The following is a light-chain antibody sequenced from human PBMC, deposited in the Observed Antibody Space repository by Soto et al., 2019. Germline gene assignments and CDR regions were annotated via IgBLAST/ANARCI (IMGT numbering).Light chain of an antibody. Sequence: QSVLTQPPSASGTPGQRVTISCSGSSSNIGSNYVYWYQQFPGTAPKLLIYRNNQRPSGVPVRFSGSKSGTSASLAISGLRSEDEADYYCAAWDDSLSAYVVFGGGTKVTVL. CDR3: AAWDDSLSAYVV. J-gene: IGLJ2*01. V-gene: IGLV1-47*01. CDR2: RNN. CDR1: SSNIGSNY.